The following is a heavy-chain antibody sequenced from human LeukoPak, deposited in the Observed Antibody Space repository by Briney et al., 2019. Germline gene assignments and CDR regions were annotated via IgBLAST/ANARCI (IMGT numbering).Heavy chain of an antibody. CDR1: GFTFSTYS. CDR3: ARDSYGSSGYYYVSDY. CDR2: ISYSSSAI. Sequence: GGSLRLSCAASGFTFSTYSMNWVRQAPGKGLEWVSYISYSSSAIYYADSVKGRFTISRDNARNSLYLRMNSLRDEDTAVYYCARDSYGSSGYYYVSDYWGQGTLVTVSS. J-gene: IGHJ4*02. V-gene: IGHV3-48*02. D-gene: IGHD3-22*01.